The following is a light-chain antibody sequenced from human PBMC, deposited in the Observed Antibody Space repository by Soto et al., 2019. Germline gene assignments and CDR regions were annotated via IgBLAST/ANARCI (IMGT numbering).Light chain of an antibody. CDR2: GAS. CDR1: QSVSSSD. J-gene: IGKJ5*01. V-gene: IGKV3-20*01. Sequence: EIVLTQSPGTLSLSPGERATLSCRASQSVSSSDLAWYQQKPGQAPRLLIYGASSRATGIPDRFSGSGSGTDFSLTISRLEPEDFAVYYCPHYGSSPSIPFGQGTRLEIK. CDR3: PHYGSSPSIP.